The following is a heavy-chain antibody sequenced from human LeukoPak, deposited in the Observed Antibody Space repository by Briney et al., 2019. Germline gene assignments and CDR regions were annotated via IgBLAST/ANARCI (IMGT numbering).Heavy chain of an antibody. CDR1: GYTFTSYG. V-gene: IGHV1-18*01. J-gene: IGHJ4*02. Sequence: ASVKVSCKASGYTFTSYGISWVRQAPGQGLEWMGWISANNGDSDYPPKLQDRVTMTTDTYTSTAYMELRSLRSDDTAMYYCARESHETREDYWGQGTLVTVSS. D-gene: IGHD1-1*01. CDR2: ISANNGDS. CDR3: ARESHETREDY.